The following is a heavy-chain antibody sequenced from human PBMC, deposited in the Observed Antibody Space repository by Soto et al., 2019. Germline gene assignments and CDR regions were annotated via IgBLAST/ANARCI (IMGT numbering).Heavy chain of an antibody. CDR3: ARETYYGGHVRGILDL. J-gene: IGHJ2*01. Sequence: QVQLVESGGGVVQPGGSLRLSCAASGFTFSTYAMQWVRQAPGKGLEWVAVVSSEGGTQFYADSVKGRFTISRDNSKNALYLQMSSLTIEDAAIYYCARETYYGGHVRGILDLWGRGTLVTVSS. CDR1: GFTFSTYA. D-gene: IGHD3-3*01. V-gene: IGHV3-30-3*01. CDR2: VSSEGGTQ.